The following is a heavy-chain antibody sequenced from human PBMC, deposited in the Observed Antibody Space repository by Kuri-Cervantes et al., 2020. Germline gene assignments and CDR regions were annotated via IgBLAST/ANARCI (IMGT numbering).Heavy chain of an antibody. CDR3: ARGAKRITIFGVVIRSNWFDP. CDR2: ISAYNGNT. CDR1: GYAFSGHDSY. V-gene: IGHV1-18*04. Sequence: ASVKVSCKASGYAFSGHDSYLYWVRQAPGRGLEWMGWISAYNGNTNYAQKLQGRVTMTTDTSTSTAYMELRSLRSDDTAVYYCARGAKRITIFGVVIRSNWFDPWGQGTLVTVSS. J-gene: IGHJ5*02. D-gene: IGHD3-3*01.